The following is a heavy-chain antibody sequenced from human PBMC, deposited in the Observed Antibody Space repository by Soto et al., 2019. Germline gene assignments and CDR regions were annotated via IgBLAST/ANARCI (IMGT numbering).Heavy chain of an antibody. J-gene: IGHJ6*02. CDR3: AKGEVVVVPAAIQLCAPYYYYYGMDV. Sequence: HPGGPLRLSCAASGFTFSSYAMSWVRQAPGKGLEWVSAISGSGGSTYYADSVKGRFTISRDNSKNTLYLQMNSLRAEDTAVYYCAKGEVVVVPAAIQLCAPYYYYYGMDVLCQGTAVTVSS. CDR1: GFTFSSYA. CDR2: ISGSGGST. V-gene: IGHV3-23*01. D-gene: IGHD2-2*02.